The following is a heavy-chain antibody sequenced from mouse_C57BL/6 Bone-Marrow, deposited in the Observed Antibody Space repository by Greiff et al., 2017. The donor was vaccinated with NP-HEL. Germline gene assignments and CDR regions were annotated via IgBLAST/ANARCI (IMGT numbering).Heavy chain of an antibody. Sequence: EVQLQQSGPELVKPGASVKISCKASGYTFTDYYMNWVKQSHGKSLEWIGDINPNNGGTSYNQKFKGKATLTVDKSSSTAYMELRSLTSEDSAVYYCAREDYGQLYWYFDVWGTGTTVTVSS. CDR1: GYTFTDYY. CDR3: AREDYGQLYWYFDV. V-gene: IGHV1-26*01. D-gene: IGHD1-1*01. CDR2: INPNNGGT. J-gene: IGHJ1*03.